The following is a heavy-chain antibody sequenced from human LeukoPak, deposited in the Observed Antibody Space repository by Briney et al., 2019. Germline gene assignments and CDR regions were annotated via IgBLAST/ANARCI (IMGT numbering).Heavy chain of an antibody. V-gene: IGHV4-39*07. CDR1: GASTSSSSYY. CDR2: IYYSAST. J-gene: IGHJ6*03. D-gene: IGHD6-13*01. CDR3: AREEAAAGTTYYYYYMDV. Sequence: SETLSLTCTVSGASTSSSSYYWGWIRQPPGKGLEWIGSIYYSASTYYNPSLKSRVTISVDTSKNHFSLKLSSVTAADTAVYYCAREEAAAGTTYYYYYMDVWGKGTTVTVSS.